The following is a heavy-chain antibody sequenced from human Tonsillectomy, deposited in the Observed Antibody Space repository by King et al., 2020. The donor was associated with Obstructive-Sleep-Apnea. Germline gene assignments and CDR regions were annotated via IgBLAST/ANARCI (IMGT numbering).Heavy chain of an antibody. D-gene: IGHD6-13*01. CDR3: AGDRQQLADY. V-gene: IGHV1-18*04. CDR1: GYTFINYG. Sequence: VQLVQSGAEVKKPGASVKVSCKASGYTFINYGFTWVRQAPGQALEWMGWISAYNGNTNYAQNLQDRVTMTTDTSTSTAYMGLTSLRSDDTAVYYCAGDRQQLADYWGQGTLVTVSS. CDR2: ISAYNGNT. J-gene: IGHJ4*02.